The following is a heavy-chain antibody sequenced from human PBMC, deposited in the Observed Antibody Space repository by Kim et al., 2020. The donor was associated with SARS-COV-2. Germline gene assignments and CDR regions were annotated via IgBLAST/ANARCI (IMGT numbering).Heavy chain of an antibody. CDR3: AKDARPYYYDSSGYYYDNLEDAFDI. Sequence: GGSLRLSCAASGFTFSSYAMSWVRQAPGKGLEWVSAISGSGGSTYYADSVEGRFTISRDNSKNTLYLQMNSLRAEDTAVYYCAKDARPYYYDSSGYYYDNLEDAFDIWGQGTMVTVSS. CDR1: GFTFSSYA. CDR2: ISGSGGST. D-gene: IGHD3-22*01. V-gene: IGHV3-23*01. J-gene: IGHJ3*02.